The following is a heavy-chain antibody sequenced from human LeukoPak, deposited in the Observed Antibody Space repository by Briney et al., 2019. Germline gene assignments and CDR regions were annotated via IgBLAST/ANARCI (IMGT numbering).Heavy chain of an antibody. CDR2: INHSGST. CDR3: ARLFTVTTSFDY. CDR1: GGSFSGYY. V-gene: IGHV4-34*01. D-gene: IGHD4-17*01. Sequence: SETLSLTCAVYGGSFSGYYWSWIRQPPGKGLEWIGEINHSGSTNYNPSLKSRVTISVDTSKNQFSLKLSSVTAADTAVYYCARLFTVTTSFDYWGQGTLVTVSS. J-gene: IGHJ4*02.